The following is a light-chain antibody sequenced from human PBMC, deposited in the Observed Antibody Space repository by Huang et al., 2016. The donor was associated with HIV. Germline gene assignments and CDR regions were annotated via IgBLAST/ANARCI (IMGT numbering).Light chain of an antibody. CDR1: QSVSSY. J-gene: IGKJ5*01. V-gene: IGKV3-11*01. Sequence: EIVLTQSPATLSLSPGERATLSCRASQSVSSYLAWYQQKPGQAPRLLIYDASNRATVIPARFSGSGSGTDFTLTISSLEPEDFALYYCQQCSNWPITFGQGTRLEIK. CDR2: DAS. CDR3: QQCSNWPIT.